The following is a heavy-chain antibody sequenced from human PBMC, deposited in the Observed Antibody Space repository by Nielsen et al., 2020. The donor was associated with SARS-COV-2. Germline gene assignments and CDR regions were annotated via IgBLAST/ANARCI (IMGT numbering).Heavy chain of an antibody. V-gene: IGHV3-30*04. CDR3: ARDRFGIAARPGGYGMDV. CDR2: ISYDGSNK. Sequence: GGSLRLSCAASEFTFSSYAVHWVRQAPGKGLEWVAVISYDGSNKYYADSVKGRFTISRDNSKNTLYLQMNSLRAEDTAVYYCARDRFGIAARPGGYGMDVWGQGTTVTVSS. D-gene: IGHD6-6*01. CDR1: EFTFSSYA. J-gene: IGHJ6*02.